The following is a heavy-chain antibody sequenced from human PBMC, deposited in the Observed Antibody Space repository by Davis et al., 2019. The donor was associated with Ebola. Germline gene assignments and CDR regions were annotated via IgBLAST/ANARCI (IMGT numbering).Heavy chain of an antibody. D-gene: IGHD1-26*01. V-gene: IGHV1-46*01. CDR2: INPRGGST. CDR3: ARGERLLRGDY. Sequence: AASVKVSCKASGYTFTNYFMHWVRQAPGQGLEWMGIINPRGGSTSYAQKFQGSVTMTRDTSTSTVYMELSSLRSEDTAVYYCARGERLLRGDYWGQGTLVTVSS. J-gene: IGHJ4*02. CDR1: GYTFTNYF.